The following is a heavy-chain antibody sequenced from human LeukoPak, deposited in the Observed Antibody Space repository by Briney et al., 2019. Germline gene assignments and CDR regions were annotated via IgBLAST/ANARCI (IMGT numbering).Heavy chain of an antibody. V-gene: IGHV3-48*04. CDR2: IRSSSSTI. J-gene: IGHJ4*02. D-gene: IGHD1-26*01. CDR1: GYTLSSYS. Sequence: GGFLRLSCAASGYTLSSYSTNWVRQAPGKGLEWVSYIRSSSSTIYYADSVKGRFTISRDNSKNTVYLQMNSLRADDTAVYYCVKSRRVGANQRGLFDYWGQGTLVTVSP. CDR3: VKSRRVGANQRGLFDY.